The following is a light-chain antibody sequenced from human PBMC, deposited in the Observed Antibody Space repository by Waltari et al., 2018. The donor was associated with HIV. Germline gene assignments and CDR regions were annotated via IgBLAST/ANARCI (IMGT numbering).Light chain of an antibody. CDR1: QSVSSSY. Sequence: EIVLTQSPGTLSLSPGERATLSCRASQSVSSSYLAWYQQKPGQAPRLLIYGASSMATGIPDRFSGSGSGTDFTLTISRLEPEDFAVYYCQQYGNSQAFGQGTKVEIK. CDR3: QQYGNSQA. V-gene: IGKV3-20*01. J-gene: IGKJ1*01. CDR2: GAS.